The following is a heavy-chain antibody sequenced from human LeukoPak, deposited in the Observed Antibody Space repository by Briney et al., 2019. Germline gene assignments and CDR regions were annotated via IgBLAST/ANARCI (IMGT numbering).Heavy chain of an antibody. CDR2: TYSGGST. CDR1: GFTVRSNY. D-gene: IGHD6-13*01. J-gene: IGHJ4*02. Sequence: PGGSLRLSCAASGFTVRSNYMSWVRQAPGKGLEWVSVTYSGGSTYYADSVKDRFTISRDNSKNTLYLQMNSLRAEDTAVYYCARAPSWSSKGGDYWGQGTLVTVSS. CDR3: ARAPSWSSKGGDY. V-gene: IGHV3-66*01.